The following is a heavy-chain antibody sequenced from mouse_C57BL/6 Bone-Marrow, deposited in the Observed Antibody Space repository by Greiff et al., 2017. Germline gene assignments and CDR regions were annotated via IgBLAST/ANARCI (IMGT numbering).Heavy chain of an antibody. CDR3: ARHRAGWDFDV. CDR1: GYTFTSYW. J-gene: IGHJ1*03. D-gene: IGHD3-1*01. Sequence: QVQLQQPGAELVKPGASVKVSCKASGYTFTSYWMHWVKQRPGQGLEWIGRIHPTDSDTNYNQKFKGKATLTVDKSSSTAYIQLSSLTAEDSAVYYGARHRAGWDFDVWGTGTTVTVSS. CDR2: IHPTDSDT. V-gene: IGHV1-74*01.